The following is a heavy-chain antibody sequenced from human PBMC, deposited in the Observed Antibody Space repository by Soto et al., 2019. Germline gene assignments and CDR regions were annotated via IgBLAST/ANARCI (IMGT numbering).Heavy chain of an antibody. Sequence: LGESLKISCKGSGYSFTSYWISWVRQMPGKGLEWMGRIDPSDSYTNYSPSFQGHVTISADESISTAYLQWSSLKASDTAMYYCARRDEDYGTPYGMDVWGQGTTVTVSS. CDR3: ARRDEDYGTPYGMDV. CDR2: IDPSDSYT. J-gene: IGHJ6*02. CDR1: GYSFTSYW. V-gene: IGHV5-10-1*01. D-gene: IGHD4-17*01.